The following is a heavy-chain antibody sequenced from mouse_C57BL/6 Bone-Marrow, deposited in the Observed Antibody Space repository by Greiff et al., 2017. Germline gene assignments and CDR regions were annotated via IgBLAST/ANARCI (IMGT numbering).Heavy chain of an antibody. CDR1: GFTFSRYG. J-gene: IGHJ4*01. Sequence: EVKLMESGGDLVKPGGSLKLSCAASGFTFSRYGMSWVRQTPDKRLEWVATISSGGSYTYYPDSVKGRFTISRDNAKNTLYLQMSRLKSEDTAMYYGARNYYAMDYWGQGTSVTVSA. CDR2: ISSGGSYT. CDR3: ARNYYAMDY. V-gene: IGHV5-6*01.